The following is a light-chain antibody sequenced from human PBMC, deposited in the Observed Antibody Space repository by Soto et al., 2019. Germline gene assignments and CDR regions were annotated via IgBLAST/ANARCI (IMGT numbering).Light chain of an antibody. Sequence: EIVLTQSPATLSLSPGERATLSCRASQSVSSYLARYQQKPGQAPRLLIYDTSNRATGIPARFSGSGSGTDFTLSISSLEPEDFAVHYCQQRSNWPPWTFGQGNKVEIK. J-gene: IGKJ1*01. CDR2: DTS. V-gene: IGKV3-11*01. CDR1: QSVSSY. CDR3: QQRSNWPPWT.